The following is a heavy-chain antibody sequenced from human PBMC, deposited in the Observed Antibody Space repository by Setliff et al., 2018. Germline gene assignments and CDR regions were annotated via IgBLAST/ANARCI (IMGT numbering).Heavy chain of an antibody. V-gene: IGHV4-4*07. CDR2: IYTSGST. CDR3: ARAGGGSSFTAYYYYYYMDV. Sequence: SETLSLTCTVSGGSISSYYRSWIRQPAGKGLEWIGRIYTSGSTNYNPSLKSRVTMSVDTSKNQFSLKLSSVTAADTAVYYCARAGGGSSFTAYYYYYYMDVWGKGTTVTVLL. CDR1: GGSISSYY. D-gene: IGHD6-13*01. J-gene: IGHJ6*03.